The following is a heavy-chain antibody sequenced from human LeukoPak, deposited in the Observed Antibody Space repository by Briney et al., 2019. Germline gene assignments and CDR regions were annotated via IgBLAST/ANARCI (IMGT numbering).Heavy chain of an antibody. J-gene: IGHJ4*02. CDR2: ISYDGSNK. CDR3: AKVIHCSSTSCDDC. Sequence: PGGSLRLSCAASGFTFSSYGMHWVRQAPGKGLEWVAVISYDGSNKYYADSVKGRFTISRDNTKNTLYLQMNSLRAEDTAVYYCAKVIHCSSTSCDDCWGQGTLVTVSS. CDR1: GFTFSSYG. V-gene: IGHV3-30*18. D-gene: IGHD2-2*01.